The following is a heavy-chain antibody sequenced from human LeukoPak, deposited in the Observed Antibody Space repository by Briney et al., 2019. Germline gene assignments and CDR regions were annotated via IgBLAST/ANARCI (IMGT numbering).Heavy chain of an antibody. V-gene: IGHV1-2*06. CDR2: INPNSGGS. D-gene: IGHD3-10*01. Sequence: ASVTVSCKASVYIFTDYYTRWMRQAPGQGLEWMGRINPNSGGSNYAQKFQGRVTMTRDTSTSTAYMELSRLKSDDTAVYYCARDSGPGTYYIHFWGQGTLVTVSS. CDR1: VYIFTDYY. J-gene: IGHJ4*02. CDR3: ARDSGPGTYYIHF.